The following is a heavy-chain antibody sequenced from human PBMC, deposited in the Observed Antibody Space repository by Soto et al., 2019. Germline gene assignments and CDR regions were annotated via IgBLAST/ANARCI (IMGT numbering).Heavy chain of an antibody. Sequence: TLSLTCTVSGGSISSYYWSWIRQPPGKGLEWIGYIYYSGSTNYSPSLKSRVSMPVDTSKTQFSLKLSSVTAAVSGVYYCARQKYCSAFLWFDPWGKGTLVTVSS. CDR3: ARQKYCSAFLWFDP. CDR1: GGSISSYY. J-gene: IGHJ5*02. CDR2: IYYSGST. D-gene: IGHD6-6*01. V-gene: IGHV4-59*08.